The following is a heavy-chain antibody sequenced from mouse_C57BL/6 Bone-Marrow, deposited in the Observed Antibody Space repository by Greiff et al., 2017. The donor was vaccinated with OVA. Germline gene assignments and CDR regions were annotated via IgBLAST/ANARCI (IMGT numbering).Heavy chain of an antibody. Sequence: EVHLVESGGGLVKPGGSLKLSCAASGFTFSSYAMSWVRQTPEKRLEWVATISDGGSYTYYPDNVKGRFTISRDNAKKNLYLQMSHLKSEDTAMYYCARVGGYYWFAYWGQGTLVTVSA. CDR2: ISDGGSYT. CDR3: ARVGGYYWFAY. J-gene: IGHJ3*01. CDR1: GFTFSSYA. V-gene: IGHV5-4*01. D-gene: IGHD2-3*01.